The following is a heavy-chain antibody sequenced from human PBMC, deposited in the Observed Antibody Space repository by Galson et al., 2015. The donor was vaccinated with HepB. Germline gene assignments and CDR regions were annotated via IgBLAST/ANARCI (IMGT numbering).Heavy chain of an antibody. J-gene: IGHJ4*02. Sequence: SLRLSCAASGFTFGDYAMSWFRQAPGKGLEWVGFIRSKAYGGTTEYAASVKGRFTISRDDSKSIAYLQMNSLKTEDTAVYYCTRALILEWLLYMGDGLDYWGQGTLVTVSS. CDR1: GFTFGDYA. CDR3: TRALILEWLLYMGDGLDY. D-gene: IGHD3-3*01. CDR2: IRSKAYGGTT. V-gene: IGHV3-49*03.